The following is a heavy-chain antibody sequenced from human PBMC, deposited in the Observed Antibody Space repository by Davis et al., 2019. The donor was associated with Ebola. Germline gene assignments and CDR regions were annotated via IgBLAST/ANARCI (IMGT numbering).Heavy chain of an antibody. CDR1: GFSLSPRGVG. D-gene: IGHD2-15*01. CDR2: IDWDDDK. V-gene: IGHV2-70*04. CDR3: ARIRCSGGSCYFDY. Sequence: SGPTLVKPTQTLTLTCTFSGFSLSPRGVGVGWIRQPPGKALEWLARIDWDDDKFYSTSLKTRLTISKDTSKNQVVLTMTNMDPVDTATYYCARIRCSGGSCYFDYWGQGTLVTVSS. J-gene: IGHJ4*02.